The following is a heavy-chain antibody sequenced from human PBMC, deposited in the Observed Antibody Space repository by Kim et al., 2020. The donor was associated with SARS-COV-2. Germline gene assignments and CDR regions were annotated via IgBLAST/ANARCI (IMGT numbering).Heavy chain of an antibody. V-gene: IGHV3-74*01. Sequence: ADSVEGRFTISRDNGKNTLYLQMNSLTSEDTGVYYCARDRGIVSHDWYFDLWGRGTLVTVSS. J-gene: IGHJ2*01. CDR3: ARDRGIVSHDWYFDL. D-gene: IGHD2-21*01.